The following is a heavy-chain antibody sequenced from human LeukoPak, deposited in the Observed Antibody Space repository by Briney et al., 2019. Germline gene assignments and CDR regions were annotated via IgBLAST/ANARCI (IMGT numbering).Heavy chain of an antibody. D-gene: IGHD3-22*01. Sequence: GASVKVSCKASGYTFTDYYIHWVRQAPGQGLEWMGFISRDSGTKYAQKFQGRVTMTRDTSISTAYMELSSLRSDDTAVYFCARERDSSGYSPLDPWGQGTLVTVSS. J-gene: IGHJ5*02. CDR2: ISRDSGT. CDR3: ARERDSSGYSPLDP. CDR1: GYTFTDYY. V-gene: IGHV1-2*02.